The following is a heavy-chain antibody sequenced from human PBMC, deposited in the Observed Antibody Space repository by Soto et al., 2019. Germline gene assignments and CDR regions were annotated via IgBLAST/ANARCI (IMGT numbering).Heavy chain of an antibody. V-gene: IGHV4-34*01. CDR1: GGSFSGYY. Sequence: SETLSLTCAVYGGSFSGYYWSWIRQPPGKGLEWIGEINHSGSTNYNPSLKNRVTISVDTSKNQFSLKLSSVTAADTAVYYCARRPAAYYYYYYGMDVWGQGTTVTVSS. D-gene: IGHD6-25*01. CDR2: INHSGST. J-gene: IGHJ6*02. CDR3: ARRPAAYYYYYYGMDV.